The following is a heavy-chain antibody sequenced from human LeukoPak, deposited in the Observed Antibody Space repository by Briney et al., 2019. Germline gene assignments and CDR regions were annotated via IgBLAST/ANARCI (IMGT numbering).Heavy chain of an antibody. CDR1: GYTFTGYY. CDR2: INPNSGGT. CDR3: ARVDLGYCSSTSCYEAGDAFDI. V-gene: IGHV1-2*02. Sequence: GASVKVSCKASGYTFTGYYMHWVRQAPGQGLEWMGWINPNSGGTNYAQKFQGRVTMTRDTSISTAYMELSRLRSDDTAVYYCARVDLGYCSSTSCYEAGDAFDIWGQGTMVTVSS. D-gene: IGHD2-2*01. J-gene: IGHJ3*02.